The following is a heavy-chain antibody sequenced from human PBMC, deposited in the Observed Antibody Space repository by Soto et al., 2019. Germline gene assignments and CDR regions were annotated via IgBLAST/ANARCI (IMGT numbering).Heavy chain of an antibody. CDR2: ISWDGGST. J-gene: IGHJ4*02. CDR3: ARDMGYSSGHGFDY. CDR1: GFTFDDYA. D-gene: IGHD6-19*01. Sequence: PGGSLRLSCAASGFTFDDYAMHWVRQAPGKGLEWVSLISWDGGSTYYADSVKGRFTISRDNSKNSLYLQMNSLRAEDTALYYCARDMGYSSGHGFDYWGQGTLVTVSS. V-gene: IGHV3-43D*04.